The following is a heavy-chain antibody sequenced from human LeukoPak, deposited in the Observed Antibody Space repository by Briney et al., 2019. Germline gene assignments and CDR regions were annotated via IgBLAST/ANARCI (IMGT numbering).Heavy chain of an antibody. J-gene: IGHJ4*02. Sequence: SETLSLTCAVYGGSFSGYYWSWIRQPPGKGLEWIGEINHSGSTNYNPSLKSRVTISVDTSENQFSLKLSSVTAADTAVYYCATPGDYYDSSGRGFDYWGQGTLVTVSS. CDR2: INHSGST. D-gene: IGHD3-22*01. CDR3: ATPGDYYDSSGRGFDY. CDR1: GGSFSGYY. V-gene: IGHV4-34*01.